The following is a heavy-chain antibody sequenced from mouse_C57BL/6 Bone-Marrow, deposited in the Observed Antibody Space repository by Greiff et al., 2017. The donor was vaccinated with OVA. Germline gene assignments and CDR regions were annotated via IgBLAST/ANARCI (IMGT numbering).Heavy chain of an antibody. Sequence: VQLKESGGGLVQPGESLKLSCESNEYEFPSHDMSWVRKTPEKRLELVAAINSDGGSTYYPDTMERRFIISRDNTKKTLYLQMSSLRSEDTALYYCAPIYYGNYTYYCDYWGQGTTLTVSS. CDR3: APIYYGNYTYYCDY. J-gene: IGHJ2*01. CDR2: INSDGGST. CDR1: EYEFPSHD. D-gene: IGHD2-1*01. V-gene: IGHV5-2*01.